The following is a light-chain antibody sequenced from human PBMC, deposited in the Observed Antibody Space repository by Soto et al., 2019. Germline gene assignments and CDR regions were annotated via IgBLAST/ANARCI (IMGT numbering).Light chain of an antibody. CDR3: QQYNSAWT. CDR2: TAS. Sequence: DIQMTQSPSTLSASVGDRVTITCRASQSVSSWLAWYQQKPGKAPNLLIYTASSLESGVPSRFSGSGSGTEFTLTISSLQPDDFATYYCQQYNSAWTFRQGTTVDIK. V-gene: IGKV1-5*03. CDR1: QSVSSW. J-gene: IGKJ1*01.